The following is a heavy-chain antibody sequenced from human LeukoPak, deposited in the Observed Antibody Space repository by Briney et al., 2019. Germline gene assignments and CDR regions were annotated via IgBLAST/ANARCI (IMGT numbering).Heavy chain of an antibody. CDR3: ARNHGGWFDS. CDR1: GGSISSSSYY. V-gene: IGHV4-61*01. CDR2: IYYSGST. D-gene: IGHD4-23*01. J-gene: IGHJ5*01. Sequence: SETLSLTCTVSGGSISSSSYYWSWIRQPPGKGLEWIGYIYYSGSTNYNPSLKSRVTISVDTSKNQFSLKVNSVTAADTAAYYCARNHGGWFDSWGQGTLVTVSS.